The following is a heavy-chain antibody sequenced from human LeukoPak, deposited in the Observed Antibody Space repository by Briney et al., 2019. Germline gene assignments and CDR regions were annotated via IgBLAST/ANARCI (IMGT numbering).Heavy chain of an antibody. V-gene: IGHV1-69*04. Sequence: SVKVSCKASGGTFSSYAISWVRQAPGLGLEWMGSIIPILGIANYAQKFQGRVTITADKSTSTAYMELSSLRSEDTAVYYCAKDYDILTGTDYYYGMDVWGQGTTVTVSS. J-gene: IGHJ6*02. CDR1: GGTFSSYA. CDR3: AKDYDILTGTDYYYGMDV. CDR2: IIPILGIA. D-gene: IGHD3-9*01.